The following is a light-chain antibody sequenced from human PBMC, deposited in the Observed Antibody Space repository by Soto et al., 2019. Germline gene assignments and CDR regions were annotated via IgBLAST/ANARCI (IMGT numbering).Light chain of an antibody. CDR1: NSDVGGYNY. V-gene: IGLV2-14*01. CDR2: EVS. J-gene: IGLJ2*01. CDR3: SSYTSSLTRV. Sequence: QSALTQPASVSGSPGQSITISCTGTNSDVGGYNYVSWYQQHPGKAPKLMIYEVSNRPSGVSNRFSGSKSGNTASLIISGLQAEDEAHYYCSSYTSSLTRVFGGGTKLNVL.